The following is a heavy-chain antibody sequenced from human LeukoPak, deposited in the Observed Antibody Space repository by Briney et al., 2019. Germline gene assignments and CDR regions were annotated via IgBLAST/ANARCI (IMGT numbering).Heavy chain of an antibody. CDR1: GFTFSSYW. V-gene: IGHV3-7*03. Sequence: GGSLRLSCAASGFTFSSYWMSWVRRAPGKGLEWVANIKQDGSEKYYVDSVKGRFTISRDSAKNSLYLQMNSLRAEDTAVYYCARRLWGITVTTSLFAFDIWGQGTLVTVSS. D-gene: IGHD4-17*01. J-gene: IGHJ3*02. CDR3: ARRLWGITVTTSLFAFDI. CDR2: IKQDGSEK.